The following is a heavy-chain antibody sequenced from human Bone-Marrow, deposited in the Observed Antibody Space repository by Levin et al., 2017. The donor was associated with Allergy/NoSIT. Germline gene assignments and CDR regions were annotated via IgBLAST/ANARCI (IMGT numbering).Heavy chain of an antibody. CDR2: ILYDGSNK. CDR3: AREGNALDL. Sequence: SCTASGFTFSIYKMHWVRQAPGKGLEWVTVILYDGSNKYYADSVKGRFTISRDNSKDTLYLEMNSLTTEDTAVYYCAREGNALDLWGQGTLVTVSS. D-gene: IGHD3-3*01. V-gene: IGHV3-30-3*01. J-gene: IGHJ4*02. CDR1: GFTFSIYK.